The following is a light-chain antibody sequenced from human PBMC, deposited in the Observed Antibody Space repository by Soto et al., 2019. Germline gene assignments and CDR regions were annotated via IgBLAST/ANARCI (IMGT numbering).Light chain of an antibody. CDR1: QGVSSH. Sequence: EIVLTQSPATLSLSPGERATLSCRASQGVSSHLAWYQHKPGQAPRLLIYDASSRATGVPARFSGSGSGTDFTPTIGSLESEDVAVNNCQQRRNWPLTFGKGTRLEIK. CDR3: QQRRNWPLT. CDR2: DAS. V-gene: IGKV3-11*01. J-gene: IGKJ5*01.